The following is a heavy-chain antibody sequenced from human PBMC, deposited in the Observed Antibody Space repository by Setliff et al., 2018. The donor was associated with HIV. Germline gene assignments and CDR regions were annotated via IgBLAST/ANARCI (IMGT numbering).Heavy chain of an antibody. J-gene: IGHJ4*02. CDR2: INPNSGGT. CDR1: GYTFTGYY. Sequence: ASVKVSCKASGYTFTGYYMHWVRQAPGQGLEWMGWINPNSGGTNYAQKFQGRVTITADKSTSTAYMELSSLRSEDTAVYYCARSPPAKHHFDYWGQGTPVTVSS. V-gene: IGHV1-2*02. CDR3: ARSPPAKHHFDY.